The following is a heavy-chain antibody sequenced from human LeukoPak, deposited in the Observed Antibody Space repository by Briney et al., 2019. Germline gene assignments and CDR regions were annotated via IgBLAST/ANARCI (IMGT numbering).Heavy chain of an antibody. V-gene: IGHV4-34*01. CDR1: GFTFSSYW. D-gene: IGHD2-8*01. J-gene: IGHJ5*02. CDR3: ARGDGGVVMVYAMRSLWFDP. CDR2: INHSGST. Sequence: GSLRLSCAASGFTFSSYWMHWVRQAPGKGLEWIGEINHSGSTNYNPSLKSRVTISVDTSKNQFSLKLSSVTAADTAVYYCARGDGGVVMVYAMRSLWFDPWGQGTLVTVSS.